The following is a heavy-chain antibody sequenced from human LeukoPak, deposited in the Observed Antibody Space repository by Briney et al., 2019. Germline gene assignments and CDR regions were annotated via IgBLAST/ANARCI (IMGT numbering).Heavy chain of an antibody. J-gene: IGHJ4*02. D-gene: IGHD4-23*01. CDR2: IKEDGSEI. Sequence: GGSLRLSCAASAFTFSNYWMSWVRQAPGKGLEWVANIKEDGSEINYVDSVKGRFTISRDNARNSLYLQMNSLRVDDTAVYYCARDRGYSTFDYWGQGTLVTVSS. V-gene: IGHV3-7*01. CDR3: ARDRGYSTFDY. CDR1: AFTFSNYW.